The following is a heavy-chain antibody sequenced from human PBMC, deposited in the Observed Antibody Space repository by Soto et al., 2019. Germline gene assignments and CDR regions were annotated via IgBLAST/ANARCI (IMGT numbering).Heavy chain of an antibody. CDR2: IFYRGST. D-gene: IGHD3-22*01. CDR1: GGSISSNTFY. CDR3: ARHFYDSSNFYPPGER. V-gene: IGHV4-39*01. J-gene: IGHJ4*02. Sequence: SETLSLTCTVSGGSISSNTFYWGWIRQPPGKGLEWIGNIFYRGSTYYNPSLKSRVTISVDASNNQFSLKLSSVTAADTAVYYCARHFYDSSNFYPPGERCGQGTLVTVSS.